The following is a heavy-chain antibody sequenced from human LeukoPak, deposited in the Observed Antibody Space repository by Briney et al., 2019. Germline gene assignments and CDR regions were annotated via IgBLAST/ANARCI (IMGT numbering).Heavy chain of an antibody. D-gene: IGHD6-13*01. CDR1: GFSVSGYW. V-gene: IGHV3-7*01. CDR2: IKQDGSEK. Sequence: GGSLRLSCAVSGFSVSGYWMTWVRQAPGKGLEWVANIKQDGSEKNYVDSGKGRFTISRDKAENSLFLQMNSLRVEDTAVYYCAREWQGGIAAAGTRIEGDYWGQGTLVAVSS. CDR3: AREWQGGIAAAGTRIEGDY. J-gene: IGHJ4*02.